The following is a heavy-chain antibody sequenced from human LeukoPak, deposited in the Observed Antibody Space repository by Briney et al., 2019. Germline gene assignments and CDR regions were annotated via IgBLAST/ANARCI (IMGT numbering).Heavy chain of an antibody. Sequence: PETLSLTCAVYGGSFSGYYWSWIRQPPGKGLEWIGEINHSGSTNYNPSLKSRVTISVDTSKNQFSLKLSSVTAADTAVYYCAREIVVVVAATPTSNWFDPWGQGTLVTVSS. D-gene: IGHD2-15*01. CDR2: INHSGST. CDR1: GGSFSGYY. J-gene: IGHJ5*02. V-gene: IGHV4-34*01. CDR3: AREIVVVVAATPTSNWFDP.